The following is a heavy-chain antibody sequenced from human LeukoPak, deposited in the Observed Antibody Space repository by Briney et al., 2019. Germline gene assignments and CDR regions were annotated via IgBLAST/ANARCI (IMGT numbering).Heavy chain of an antibody. CDR1: GFTFSSYG. D-gene: IGHD5-18*01. J-gene: IGHJ4*02. V-gene: IGHV3-30*02. CDR3: AKDRRAAMVTFFDY. Sequence: QPAGSLRLSCAASGFTFSSYGMHWVRQAPGEGLEWVTFIRYDGTNKYYADSVKGRFTISRDSSKNTLYLQMNSLRAEDTAVYYCAKDRRAAMVTFFDYWGQGTLVTVSS. CDR2: IRYDGTNK.